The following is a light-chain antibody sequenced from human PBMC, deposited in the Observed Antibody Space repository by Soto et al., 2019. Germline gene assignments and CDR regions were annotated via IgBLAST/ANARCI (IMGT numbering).Light chain of an antibody. CDR3: SSYTSSSTLDV. CDR1: SXDVGGYNY. Sequence: QSALTQPASVSGSPGQSITISCTGTSXDVGGYNYVSWYQQHPGKAPKLMIYEVSNRPSGVSNRFSGSKSGNTASLTISGLQAEDEADYYCSSYTSSSTLDVFGTGTKFTVL. J-gene: IGLJ1*01. CDR2: EVS. V-gene: IGLV2-14*01.